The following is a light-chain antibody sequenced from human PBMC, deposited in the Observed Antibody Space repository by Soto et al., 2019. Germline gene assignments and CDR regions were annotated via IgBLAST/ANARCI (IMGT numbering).Light chain of an antibody. J-gene: IGKJ1*01. Sequence: EIVLTQSPGTLSLSPGERATLSCRASQSVSDTYLAWYQQKPGQPPRLLIYGASNRATGIPDRFSGSGSGTDFTLTVSGLEPEDFAVYYCQFGTLVWTFGQGTKVEIK. CDR1: QSVSDTY. CDR3: QFGTLVWT. V-gene: IGKV3-20*01. CDR2: GAS.